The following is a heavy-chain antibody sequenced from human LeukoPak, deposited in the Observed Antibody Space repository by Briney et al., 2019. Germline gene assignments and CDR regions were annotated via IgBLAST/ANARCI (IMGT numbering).Heavy chain of an antibody. CDR2: IYSGGST. D-gene: IGHD4-17*01. CDR3: ARARDYGDYEY. Sequence: PGGSLRLSCAASGFIVSSNYMSWVRQAPGKGLEWVSVIYSGGSTYYADSVKGRFTISRDNSKNTLCLQMNSLRAEDTAMYYYARARDYGDYEYWGQGTLVTVSS. CDR1: GFIVSSNY. V-gene: IGHV3-53*01. J-gene: IGHJ4*02.